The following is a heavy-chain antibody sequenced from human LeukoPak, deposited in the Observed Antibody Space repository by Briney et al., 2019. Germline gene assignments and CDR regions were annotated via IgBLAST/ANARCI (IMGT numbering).Heavy chain of an antibody. D-gene: IGHD1-26*01. CDR1: GGSFSGFY. Sequence: LSLTCAVYGGSFSGFYWSWVRQSSGKGLEWIGEINHSGSTNYNPSLKSRVTISADTSKNQFSLKPTSVTAADTAMYYCARDLRAGGWFDPWGQGTLVTVSS. J-gene: IGHJ5*02. CDR3: ARDLRAGGWFDP. V-gene: IGHV4-34*01. CDR2: INHSGST.